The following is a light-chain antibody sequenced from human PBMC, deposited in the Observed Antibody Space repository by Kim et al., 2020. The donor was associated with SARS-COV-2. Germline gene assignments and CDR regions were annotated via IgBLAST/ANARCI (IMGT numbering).Light chain of an antibody. Sequence: GQRVTISCSGSSSNLGINYVYWYKQLPGTAPKVLIYRSDQWPSGVPDRFSGSKSGTSASLAISGLRSDDEADYYCAAWDNSVSGPVFGGGTQLTVL. V-gene: IGLV1-47*01. CDR3: AAWDNSVSGPV. CDR1: SSNLGINY. J-gene: IGLJ2*01. CDR2: RSD.